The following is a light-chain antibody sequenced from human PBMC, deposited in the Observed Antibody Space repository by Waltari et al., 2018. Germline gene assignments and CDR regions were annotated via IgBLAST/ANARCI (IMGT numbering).Light chain of an antibody. J-gene: IGKJ4*01. CDR1: QSVVAN. V-gene: IGKV3-11*01. CDR3: QQRYNWPPT. CDR2: DAS. Sequence: EIVLTQSPATLSLSPGERATLSCRASQSVVANLAWYQQIAGQAPRLLIYDASNRATGIPARFSGSGSGADFTLTISSLEPEDFAVYYCQQRYNWPPTFGGGTKVEIE.